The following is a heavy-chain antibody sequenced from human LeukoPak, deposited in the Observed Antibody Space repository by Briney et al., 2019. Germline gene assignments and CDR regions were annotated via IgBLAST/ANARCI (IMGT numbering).Heavy chain of an antibody. D-gene: IGHD3-16*01. CDR3: AKGARDYVWGALTTDFDY. J-gene: IGHJ4*02. CDR2: ICGSGGKT. Sequence: PGGSLRLSCAAFGFPFSSYAMSWVRQAPGKGLEWVSGICGSGGKTNYADSVKGRFTISRDNSKNTLYLQMNSLRAEDTAVFYCAKGARDYVWGALTTDFDYWGQGTLVTVSS. CDR1: GFPFSSYA. V-gene: IGHV3-23*01.